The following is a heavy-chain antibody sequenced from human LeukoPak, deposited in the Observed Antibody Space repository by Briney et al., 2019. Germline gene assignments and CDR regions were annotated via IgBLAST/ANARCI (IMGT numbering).Heavy chain of an antibody. CDR1: GFTFSSYG. Sequence: GGSLRLSCAASGFTFSSYGMHWVRQAPGKGLEWVAVIWYDGSNKYYADSVKGRFTISRDNSKNTLYLQMNSLRAEDTAVYYCARELPPRVAFDIWGQGTMVTVSS. CDR3: ARELPPRVAFDI. J-gene: IGHJ3*02. V-gene: IGHV3-33*01. CDR2: IWYDGSNK.